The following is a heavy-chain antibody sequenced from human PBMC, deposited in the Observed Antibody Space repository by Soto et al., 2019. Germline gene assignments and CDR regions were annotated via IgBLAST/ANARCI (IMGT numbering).Heavy chain of an antibody. V-gene: IGHV1-69*12. Sequence: QVQLVQSGAEVKKPGSSVKVSCKASGGTFSNYAISWVRQAPGQGLEWVGGIIPIFGTTNFAQKCQGRVTITADESTTTAYMELSGLRSEDTAVYYCARDGGRDGYFGNWLDPWGQGTLVTVSS. CDR3: ARDGGRDGYFGNWLDP. CDR2: IIPIFGTT. J-gene: IGHJ5*02. CDR1: GGTFSNYA. D-gene: IGHD5-12*01.